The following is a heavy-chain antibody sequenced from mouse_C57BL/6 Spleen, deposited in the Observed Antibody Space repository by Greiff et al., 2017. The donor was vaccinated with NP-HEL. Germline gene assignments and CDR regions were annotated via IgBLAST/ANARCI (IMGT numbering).Heavy chain of an antibody. Sequence: EVHLVESEGGLVQPGSSMKLSCTASGFTFSDYYMAWVRQVPEKGLEWVANINYDGSSTYYLDSLKSRFIISRDNAKNILYLQMSSLKSEDTATYYCARVGPIYYDYDAYFDVWGTGTTVTVSS. CDR2: INYDGSST. CDR3: ARVGPIYYDYDAYFDV. J-gene: IGHJ1*03. D-gene: IGHD2-4*01. CDR1: GFTFSDYY. V-gene: IGHV5-16*01.